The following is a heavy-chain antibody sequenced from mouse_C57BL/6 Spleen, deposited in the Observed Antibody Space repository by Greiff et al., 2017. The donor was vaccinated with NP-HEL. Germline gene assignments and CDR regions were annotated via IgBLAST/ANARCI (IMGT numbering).Heavy chain of an antibody. D-gene: IGHD2-4*01. CDR1: GYAFTNYL. CDR3: ARSHYDYIDY. CDR2: INPGGGGT. Sequence: QVQLQQSGAELVRPGTSLKVSCKASGYAFTNYLIEWVKQRPGQGLEWIGVINPGGGGTNYNEKFKGKATMTADKSSITAYMQLISLTSEDSAVYFCARSHYDYIDYWGQGTTLTVSS. J-gene: IGHJ2*01. V-gene: IGHV1-54*01.